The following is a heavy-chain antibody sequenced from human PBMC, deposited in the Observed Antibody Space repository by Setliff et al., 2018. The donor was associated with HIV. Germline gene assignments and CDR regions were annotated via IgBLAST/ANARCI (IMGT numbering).Heavy chain of an antibody. J-gene: IGHJ4*02. CDR2: IYYSGST. CDR3: AQLGMVDDFDY. V-gene: IGHV4-61*01. CDR1: ASSISSDYC. D-gene: IGHD1-1*01. Sequence: SETLSLTCAVSASSISSDYCWGWIRQPPGKGLEWIGYIYYSGSTNYNPSLKSRVTISVDTSKNQFSLKLRSVTAADTAVYYCAQLGMVDDFDYWGQGTLVTSP.